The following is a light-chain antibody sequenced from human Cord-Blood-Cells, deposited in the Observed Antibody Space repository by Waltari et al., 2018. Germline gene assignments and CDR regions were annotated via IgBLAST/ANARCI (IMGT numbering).Light chain of an antibody. Sequence: DIVMIPSPSPPAVSLGERAPTNCKSRQSVLYSSNNKNYLAWYQQKPGQPPKLLIYWASTRESGVPDRFSGSGSGTDFTLTISSLQAEDVAVYYCQQYYSTPLTFGGGTKVEIK. J-gene: IGKJ4*01. CDR2: WAS. V-gene: IGKV4-1*01. CDR3: QQYYSTPLT. CDR1: QSVLYSSNNKNY.